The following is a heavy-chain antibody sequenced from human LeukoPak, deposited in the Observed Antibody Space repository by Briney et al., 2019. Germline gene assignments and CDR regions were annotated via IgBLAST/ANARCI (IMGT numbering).Heavy chain of an antibody. Sequence: GRSLRLSCAATGFTFSSSTMHWVRQAPGKGLEWVAVISYDGSNKYYADSVKGRFTISRDNSENTLYLQMNSLRAEDTAVYYCARVSGAAGPFDPWGQGTLVTVSS. V-gene: IGHV3-30-3*01. CDR1: GFTFSSST. CDR3: ARVSGAAGPFDP. CDR2: ISYDGSNK. D-gene: IGHD6-13*01. J-gene: IGHJ5*02.